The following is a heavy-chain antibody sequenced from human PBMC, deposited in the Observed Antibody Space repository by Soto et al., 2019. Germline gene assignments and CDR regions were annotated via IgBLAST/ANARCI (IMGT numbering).Heavy chain of an antibody. CDR2: IYYSGST. CDR1: GGSISSGDYY. V-gene: IGHV4-30-4*01. D-gene: IGHD3-22*01. J-gene: IGHJ4*02. Sequence: QVQLQESGPGLVKPSQTLSLTCTVSGGSISSGDYYWSWIRQPPGKGLEWIGYIYYSGSTYYTPSLKSRVTISVDTSKNQFSLKLSSVTAADTAVYYCARARHYYDSSGYYNDYWGQGTLVTVSS. CDR3: ARARHYYDSSGYYNDY.